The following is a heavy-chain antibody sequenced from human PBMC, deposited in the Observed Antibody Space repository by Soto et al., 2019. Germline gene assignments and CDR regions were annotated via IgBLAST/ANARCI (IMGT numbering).Heavy chain of an antibody. J-gene: IGHJ6*02. CDR1: GYTFTSYG. Sequence: GASGKVSCKASGYTFTSYGISWVRQAPGQGLEWMGWISAYNGNTNYAQKLQGRVTMTTDTSTSTAYMELRSLRSDDTAVYYCARTYNCNPRGEVYYYGMDVWGQGTTVTVSS. CDR3: ARTYNCNPRGEVYYYGMDV. CDR2: ISAYNGNT. D-gene: IGHD1-1*01. V-gene: IGHV1-18*01.